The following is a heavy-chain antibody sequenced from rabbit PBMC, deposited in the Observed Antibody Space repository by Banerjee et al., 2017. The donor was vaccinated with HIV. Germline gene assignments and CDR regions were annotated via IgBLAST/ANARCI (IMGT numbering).Heavy chain of an antibody. J-gene: IGHJ3*01. CDR3: ARDTSSSFSSYGMDL. D-gene: IGHD1-1*01. CDR2: IDAGSSGFT. V-gene: IGHV1S45*01. Sequence: QEQLVESGGGLVKPEGSLTLTCKASGFPFSNKAVMCWVRQAPGKGLEWIACIDAGSSGFTYFATWAKGRFTISKISSTTVTLQMTRLTAADTATYFCARDTSSSFSSYGMDLWGQGTLVTVS. CDR1: GFPFSNKAV.